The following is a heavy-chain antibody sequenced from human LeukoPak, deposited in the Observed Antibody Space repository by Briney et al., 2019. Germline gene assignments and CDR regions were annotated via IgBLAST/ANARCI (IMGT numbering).Heavy chain of an antibody. V-gene: IGHV3-48*03. CDR1: GFTFSSYE. J-gene: IGHJ6*03. CDR2: ISSSGTTI. D-gene: IGHD3-10*01. Sequence: GGSLRLSCAASGFTFSSYEMNWVRQAPGKGLEWVSYISSSGTTIYYADSVKGRFTISRDNAKNSLYLQMNSLRAEDTAVYYCARDASVRGVRRYYYYYMDVWGKGTTVTISS. CDR3: ARDASVRGVRRYYYYYMDV.